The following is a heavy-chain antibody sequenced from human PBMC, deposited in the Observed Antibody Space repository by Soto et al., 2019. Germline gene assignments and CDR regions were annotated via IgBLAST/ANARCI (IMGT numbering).Heavy chain of an antibody. CDR2: ISGSGDST. V-gene: IGHV3-23*01. J-gene: IGHJ1*01. D-gene: IGHD2-21*01. CDR3: AKDFPPNKVKRSVEYFHH. CDR1: GFTFSSCA. Sequence: PGGSLRLSCAASGFTFSSCAMNWVRLAPGKGLEWVSGISGSGDSTYYADSVKGRFTISRDNSMNTLYLQMNSLRADDTAIYYCAKDFPPNKVKRSVEYFHHWGQGTLVTVSS.